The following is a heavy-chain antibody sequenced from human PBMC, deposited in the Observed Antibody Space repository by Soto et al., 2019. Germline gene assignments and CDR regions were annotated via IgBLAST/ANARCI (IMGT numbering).Heavy chain of an antibody. J-gene: IGHJ4*02. Sequence: NPSETLSLTCAVSGDSVTSNVWWSWIRQAPGKGLEWIGEAYHNGLTNYNPSLKSRVTMSVDTSKNEFSLKLTSLTAADTAVYYCARDAAVPGESDRFDYWGQGNLVTVSS. D-gene: IGHD6-19*01. CDR2: AYHNGLT. V-gene: IGHV4-4*02. CDR1: GDSVTSNVW. CDR3: ARDAAVPGESDRFDY.